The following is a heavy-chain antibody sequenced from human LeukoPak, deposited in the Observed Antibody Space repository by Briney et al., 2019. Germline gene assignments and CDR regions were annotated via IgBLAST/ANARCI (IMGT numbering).Heavy chain of an antibody. V-gene: IGHV3-30*03. J-gene: IGHJ6*02. CDR2: ISYDGINK. CDR1: RFTFSTYG. CDR3: ARDSDGMSV. Sequence: PGGSLRLSCAASRFTFSTYGMHWVRQAPGRGLEWLALISYDGINKYYADSVKGRFTVSRDNPKSTLYLQVNSLRAEDTAVYYCARDSDGMSVWGLGTTVTVSS.